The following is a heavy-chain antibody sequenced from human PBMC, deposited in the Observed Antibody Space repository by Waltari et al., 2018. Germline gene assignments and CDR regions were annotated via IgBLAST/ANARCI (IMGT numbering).Heavy chain of an antibody. CDR1: GGSFSGYY. CDR3: ARVQTGSGLPYYYYGMDV. Sequence: QVQLQQWGAGLLKPSETLSLTCAVYGGSFSGYYWSWIRQPPGKGLEWIGEINHSGSTNYNPSLKSRVTISVDTSKNQFSLKLSSVTAADTAVYYCARVQTGSGLPYYYYGMDVWGQGTTVTVSS. CDR2: INHSGST. V-gene: IGHV4-34*01. J-gene: IGHJ6*02. D-gene: IGHD3-10*01.